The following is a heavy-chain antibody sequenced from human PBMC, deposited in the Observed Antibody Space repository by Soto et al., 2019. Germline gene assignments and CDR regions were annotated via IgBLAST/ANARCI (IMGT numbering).Heavy chain of an antibody. CDR2: ISSSSSTI. Sequence: GSLRLSCAASGFTFSSYSMNWVRQAPGKGLEWVSYISSSSSTIYYADSVKGRFTISRDNAKNSLYLQMNSLRDEDTAVYYCARDDWMGYSYGNNYGMDVWGQGTTVTVSS. CDR1: GFTFSSYS. CDR3: ARDDWMGYSYGNNYGMDV. D-gene: IGHD5-18*01. V-gene: IGHV3-48*02. J-gene: IGHJ6*02.